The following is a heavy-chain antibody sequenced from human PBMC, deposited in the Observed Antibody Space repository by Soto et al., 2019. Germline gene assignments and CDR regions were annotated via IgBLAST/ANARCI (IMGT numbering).Heavy chain of an antibody. D-gene: IGHD5-18*01. CDR2: IIPIFGTA. J-gene: IGHJ6*02. CDR3: ARASDTAMVLYYYYGMDV. Sequence: QVQLVQSGAEVKKPGFSVKVSCKASGGTFSSYAISWVRQAPGQGLEWMGGIIPIFGTANYAQKFQGRVTITADESTSTAYMELSSLRSEDTDVYYCARASDTAMVLYYYYGMDVWGQGTTVTVSS. CDR1: GGTFSSYA. V-gene: IGHV1-69*01.